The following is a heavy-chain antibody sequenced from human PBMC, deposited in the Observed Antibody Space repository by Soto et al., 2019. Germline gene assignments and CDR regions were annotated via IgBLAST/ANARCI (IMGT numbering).Heavy chain of an antibody. Sequence: PSLTKRHPWTVAGGYIIRYYWNCIRQTTGKGLEWIGYIYYSGSTNYNPSLKSRVTISVDTSKSQFSLKLSSVTAADIAVYYCASDRGPASYDRWFDPFGQGTPVSVSS. CDR3: ASDRGPASYDRWFDP. J-gene: IGHJ5*02. D-gene: IGHD3-16*01. CDR2: IYYSGST. CDR1: GGYIIRYY. V-gene: IGHV4-59*01.